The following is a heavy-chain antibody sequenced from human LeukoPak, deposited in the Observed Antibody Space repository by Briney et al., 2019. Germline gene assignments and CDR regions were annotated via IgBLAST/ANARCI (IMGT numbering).Heavy chain of an antibody. CDR2: IGGSGDKT. Sequence: GGSLRLSYAASGFTFNRNAISWVRQAPGKGLEWVSTIGGSGDKTFYADSVKGRFTISRDNSKNMLHLQMSSLTGEDTALYYCVRRGDASSGWGDHDYWGQGALVTVSS. J-gene: IGHJ4*02. V-gene: IGHV3-23*01. CDR3: VRRGDASSGWGDHDY. CDR1: GFTFNRNA. D-gene: IGHD6-19*01.